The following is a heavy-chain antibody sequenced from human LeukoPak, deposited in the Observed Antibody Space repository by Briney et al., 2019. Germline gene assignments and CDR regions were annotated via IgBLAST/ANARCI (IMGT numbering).Heavy chain of an antibody. D-gene: IGHD5-18*01. CDR1: GFTFSSYA. Sequence: GGSLRLSCAASGFTFSSYAMSWVRQAPGKGLEWVSAISGSGGSTYYADSVKGRFTISRDNSKNTLYLQMNSLRAEDTAVYYCAKFNVDTAMVDWFDPWDQGTLITVSS. J-gene: IGHJ5*02. CDR3: AKFNVDTAMVDWFDP. CDR2: ISGSGGST. V-gene: IGHV3-23*01.